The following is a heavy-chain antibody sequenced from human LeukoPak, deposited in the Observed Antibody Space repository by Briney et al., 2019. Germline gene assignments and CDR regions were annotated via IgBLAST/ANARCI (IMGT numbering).Heavy chain of an antibody. CDR2: INHSGST. CDR3: ARAVGMGKVGRYGMDV. CDR1: GGSFSGYY. D-gene: IGHD1-14*01. Sequence: SETLSLICAVYGGSFSGYYWSWIRQPTGKGLEWIGEINHSGSTNYNPSLKSRVTISVDTSKNQFSLKLSSVTAADTAVYYCARAVGMGKVGRYGMDVWGKGTTVTVSS. J-gene: IGHJ6*04. V-gene: IGHV4-34*01.